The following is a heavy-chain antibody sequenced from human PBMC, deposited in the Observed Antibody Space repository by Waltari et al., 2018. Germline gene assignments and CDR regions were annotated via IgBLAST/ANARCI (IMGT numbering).Heavy chain of an antibody. CDR3: ARVRVAAAGFDY. CDR2: IYSGGST. CDR1: GFTVSNNY. V-gene: IGHV3-53*01. D-gene: IGHD6-13*01. Sequence: EVQLVESGGGLIQPGGSLRLSCEVSGFTVSNNYMSWVRQAPGKGLEWVSVIYSGGSTYYADSVKGRFTISRDNSKNTLYLQMNSLRAEDTAVYYCARVRVAAAGFDYWGQGTLVTVSS. J-gene: IGHJ4*02.